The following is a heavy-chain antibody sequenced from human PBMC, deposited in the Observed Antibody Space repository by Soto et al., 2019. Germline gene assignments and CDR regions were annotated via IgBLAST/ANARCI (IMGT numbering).Heavy chain of an antibody. CDR1: GFTFSSYG. CDR3: XXXXXXXXXXXXXXXXFDI. V-gene: IGHV3-30*03. CDR2: XSYDGSNK. Sequence: QVQLVESGGGVVQPGRSLRLSCAASGFTFSSYGMXXXXXXXXXXXXXXXXXSYDGSNKYYADSVKGRFTISRDNSKXXXXXXXXXXXXXXXXXXXXXXXXXXXXXXXXXXXXFDIWGQGTMVTVSS. J-gene: IGHJ3*02.